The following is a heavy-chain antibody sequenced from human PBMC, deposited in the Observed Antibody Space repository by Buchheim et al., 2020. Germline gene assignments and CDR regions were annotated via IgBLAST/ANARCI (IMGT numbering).Heavy chain of an antibody. V-gene: IGHV3-30*18. CDR1: GFTFSSYG. J-gene: IGHJ4*02. CDR3: AKAGSRTTVVTYY. D-gene: IGHD4-23*01. CDR2: IAYDGSNK. Sequence: QVQLVESGGGVVQPGRSLRLSCAASGFTFSSYGMHWVRQAPGKGLEWVAVIAYDGSNKYYADSVKGRFTISRDNSKNTLYLQMNSLRAEDTAVYYCAKAGSRTTVVTYYWGQGTL.